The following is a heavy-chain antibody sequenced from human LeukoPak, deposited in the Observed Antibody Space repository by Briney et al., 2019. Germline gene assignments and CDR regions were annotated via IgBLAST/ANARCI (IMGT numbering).Heavy chain of an antibody. CDR3: ARMTYGDYVVHYYYYMDV. J-gene: IGHJ6*03. CDR2: IYYSGST. CDR1: GGSISSYY. V-gene: IGHV4-59*01. D-gene: IGHD4-17*01. Sequence: SETLSLTCTVSGGSISSYYWSWIRQPPGKGLEWIGYIYYSGSTNYNPSLKSRVTISVDTSKNQFSLKLSSVTAADTAVYYCARMTYGDYVVHYYYYMDVWGKGTTVTVSS.